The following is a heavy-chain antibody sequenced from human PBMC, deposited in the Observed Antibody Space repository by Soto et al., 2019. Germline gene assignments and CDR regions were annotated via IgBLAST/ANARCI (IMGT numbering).Heavy chain of an antibody. CDR3: ARGSRTTVTSSILDY. V-gene: IGHV4-34*01. D-gene: IGHD4-17*01. CDR1: GGSFSGYY. CDR2: INHSGST. J-gene: IGHJ4*02. Sequence: QVQLQQWGAGLLKPSETLSLTCAVYGGSFSGYYWSWNRQPPGKGLEWIGEINHSGSTNYNPSLKSRVTISVDTSKNQFSLKLSSVTAADTAVYYCARGSRTTVTSSILDYWGQGTLVTVSS.